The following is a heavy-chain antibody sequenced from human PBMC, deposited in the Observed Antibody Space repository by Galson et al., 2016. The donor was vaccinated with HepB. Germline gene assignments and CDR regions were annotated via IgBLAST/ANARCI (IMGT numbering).Heavy chain of an antibody. CDR1: GDSVSSNNAA. CDR3: ARGKNFIHFDS. J-gene: IGHJ4*02. V-gene: IGHV6-1*01. Sequence: CAISGDSVSSNNAAWNWIRQSPSGGLEWLGRTYYRSKWCTDYATSVKGRITISPDTSRNQFSLRLTSVTPDDAAVYYLARGKNFIHFDSWGQGTLVIVSS. D-gene: IGHD1-7*01. CDR2: TYYRSKWCT.